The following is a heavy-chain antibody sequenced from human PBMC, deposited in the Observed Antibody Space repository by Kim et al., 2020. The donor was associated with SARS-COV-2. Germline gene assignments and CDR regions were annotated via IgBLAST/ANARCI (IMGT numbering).Heavy chain of an antibody. J-gene: IGHJ4*02. V-gene: IGHV3-23*01. CDR1: GVTFSNYA. CDR3: PKGCGSGDFFTSEY. Sequence: GGSLRLSCVVSGVTFSNYAMSWVRQAPGKGLEWVSSISGSGATTYYADSVKGRFTVSRDNSKNTVYLQMNSLRDEDTAINYCPKGCGSGDFFTSEYWGQG. CDR2: ISGSGATT. D-gene: IGHD2-21*01.